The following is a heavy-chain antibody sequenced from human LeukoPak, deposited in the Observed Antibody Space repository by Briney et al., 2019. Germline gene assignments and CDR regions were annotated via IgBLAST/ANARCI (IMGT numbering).Heavy chain of an antibody. Sequence: GGSLRLSCAASGFTFSSYAMHWVRQAPGKGLEWVAVISYDGSNKYYADSVKGRFTISRDNSKNTPYLQMNSLRAEDTAVYYCARDMGDGYNYPLIGFDYWGQGTLVTVSS. CDR2: ISYDGSNK. V-gene: IGHV3-30-3*01. D-gene: IGHD5-24*01. J-gene: IGHJ4*02. CDR3: ARDMGDGYNYPLIGFDY. CDR1: GFTFSSYA.